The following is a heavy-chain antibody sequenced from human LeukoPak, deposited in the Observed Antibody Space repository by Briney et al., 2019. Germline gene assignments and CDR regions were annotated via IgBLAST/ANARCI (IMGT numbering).Heavy chain of an antibody. CDR3: ARRIGGSSRRGYFDY. D-gene: IGHD6-13*01. V-gene: IGHV4-4*02. J-gene: IGHJ4*02. CDR2: IYHSGST. Sequence: SGTLSLTCAVSGGSISSSNWWSWVRQPPGKGLEWIGEIYHSGSTNYNPSLKSRVTISVDKSKNQFSLKLSSVTAADTAVYYCARRIGGSSRRGYFDYWGQGTLVTVSS. CDR1: GGSISSSNW.